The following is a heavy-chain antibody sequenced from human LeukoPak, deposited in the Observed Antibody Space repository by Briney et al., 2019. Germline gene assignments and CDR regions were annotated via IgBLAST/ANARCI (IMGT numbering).Heavy chain of an antibody. J-gene: IGHJ4*02. Sequence: SETLSLTCADDGGSFSGYYWSWIRQPPGKGLEWIGEINHSGSTNYNPSLKSRVTISVDTSKNQFSLKLSSVTAADTAVYYCARGGGFYDSSGYYYNDYWGQGTLVTVSS. V-gene: IGHV4-34*01. CDR2: INHSGST. CDR3: ARGGGFYDSSGYYYNDY. CDR1: GGSFSGYY. D-gene: IGHD3-22*01.